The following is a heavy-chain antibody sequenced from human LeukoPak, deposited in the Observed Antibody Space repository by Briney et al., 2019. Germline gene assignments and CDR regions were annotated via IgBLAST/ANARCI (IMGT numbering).Heavy chain of an antibody. CDR3: ATDPRPDSGNFLGFDY. D-gene: IGHD4-23*01. Sequence: GGSLRLSCVASGFTFRRYWMSWVRQAPGKGLEWVANINQDGSEKCYVDSVKGRFTISRDNSKSSLYLQMSSLRAEDAAVYYCATDPRPDSGNFLGFDYWGQGTLVTVSS. J-gene: IGHJ4*02. CDR2: INQDGSEK. V-gene: IGHV3-7*01. CDR1: GFTFRRYW.